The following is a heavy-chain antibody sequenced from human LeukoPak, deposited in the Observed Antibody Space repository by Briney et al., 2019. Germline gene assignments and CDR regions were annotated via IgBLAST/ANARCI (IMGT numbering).Heavy chain of an antibody. CDR1: GGSISSGDYY. V-gene: IGHV4-39*07. CDR3: ARGRSSSCDY. J-gene: IGHJ4*02. CDR2: INHSGST. D-gene: IGHD6-13*01. Sequence: SETLSLTCTVSGGSISSGDYYWSWIRQPPGKGLEWIGEINHSGSTNYNPSLKSRVTISVDTSKNQFSLKLSSVTAADTAVYYCARGRSSSCDYWGQGTLVTVSS.